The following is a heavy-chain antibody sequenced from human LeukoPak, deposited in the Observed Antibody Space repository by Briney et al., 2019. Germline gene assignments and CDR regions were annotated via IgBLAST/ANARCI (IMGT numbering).Heavy chain of an antibody. V-gene: IGHV1-18*01. CDR2: ISAYNGNT. CDR1: GYTFTSYS. CDR3: ARGIGSSGPVCWFDP. D-gene: IGHD6-6*01. J-gene: IGHJ5*02. Sequence: ASVKVSCKASGYTFTSYSISWVRQAPGQGLEWMGWISAYNGNTNYAQKLQGRVTMTTDTSTSTAYMELRILRSDDTAVYYCARGIGSSGPVCWFDPWGQGTLVTVSS.